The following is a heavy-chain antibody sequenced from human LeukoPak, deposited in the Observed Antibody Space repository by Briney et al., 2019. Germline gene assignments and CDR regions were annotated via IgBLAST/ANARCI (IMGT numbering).Heavy chain of an antibody. Sequence: ASVKVSCTASGYTFTSYDINWVRQATGQGLEWLGWMNPNSGNTGYAQKFQGRVTITRNTSISTAYMELSSLRSEDTAVYYCAREGQYSSSWKPYYYYMDVWGKGTTVTVSS. CDR2: MNPNSGNT. J-gene: IGHJ6*03. CDR3: AREGQYSSSWKPYYYYMDV. D-gene: IGHD6-13*01. V-gene: IGHV1-8*03. CDR1: GYTFTSYD.